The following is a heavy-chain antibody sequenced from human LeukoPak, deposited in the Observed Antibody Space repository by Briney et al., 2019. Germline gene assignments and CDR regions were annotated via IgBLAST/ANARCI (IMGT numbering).Heavy chain of an antibody. D-gene: IGHD6-6*01. J-gene: IGHJ4*02. CDR1: GFTFSSYG. V-gene: IGHV3-30*02. CDR2: IRYDGSSK. Sequence: GGSLRLSCAASGFTFSSYGMHWVRQAPGKGLEWVAFIRYDGSSKYYADSVRGRFTISRDDSRDTLYLQMNSLRAEDTAVYYCAHRPAQYYSSSSSYYFDYWGQGTLVTVSS. CDR3: AHRPAQYYSSSSSYYFDY.